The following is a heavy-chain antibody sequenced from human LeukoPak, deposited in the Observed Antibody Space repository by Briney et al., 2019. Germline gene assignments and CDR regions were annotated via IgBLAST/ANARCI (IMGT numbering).Heavy chain of an antibody. CDR3: ARVNYIVQTLYGGFDM. J-gene: IGHJ3*02. CDR2: GVYSGTT. V-gene: IGHV4-59*01. CDR1: RDSIRSYY. Sequence: PSETLSLTCSVSRDSIRSYYWSWVRQPPGKGLEWIGYGVYSGTTKYSPSLKSRVDISVDTSKNEVSLNLTSVTAADTAVYYCARVNYIVQTLYGGFDMWGPGKLVTVAS. D-gene: IGHD2-8*01.